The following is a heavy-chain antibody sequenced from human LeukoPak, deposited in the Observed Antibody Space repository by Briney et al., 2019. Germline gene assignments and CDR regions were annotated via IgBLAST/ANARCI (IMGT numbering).Heavy chain of an antibody. CDR2: IIPIFGTA. V-gene: IGHV1-69*13. CDR1: GGTFSSYA. J-gene: IGHJ5*02. D-gene: IGHD5-12*01. CDR3: ARGTSYENWFDP. Sequence: SVKVSCKASGGTFSSYAISWVRQAPGQGLEWMGGIIPIFGTANYAQKFQGRVTITADESTSTAYMELSSLRSEDTAVYYCARGTSYENWFDPWGQGTLVTVSS.